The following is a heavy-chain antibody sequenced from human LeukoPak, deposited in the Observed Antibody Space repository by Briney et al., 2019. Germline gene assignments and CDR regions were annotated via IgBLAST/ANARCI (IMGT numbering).Heavy chain of an antibody. J-gene: IGHJ6*03. D-gene: IGHD5-18*01. V-gene: IGHV1-69*06. CDR2: IIPIFGTA. CDR1: GYTFTGHS. Sequence: ASVKVSCKASGYTFTGHSMYWVRQAPGQGLEWVGGIIPIFGTANYAQKFQGRVTITADKSTSTAYMELSSLRSEDTAVYYCARGPAAMVGSDWYYYYMDVWGKGTTVTVSS. CDR3: ARGPAAMVGSDWYYYYMDV.